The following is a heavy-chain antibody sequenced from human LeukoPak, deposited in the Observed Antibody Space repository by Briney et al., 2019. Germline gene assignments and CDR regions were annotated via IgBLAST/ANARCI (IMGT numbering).Heavy chain of an antibody. Sequence: GASVKVSCKASGYTFTTYAINWVRQAPGQRLEWMGWINTGNGNTKYSQEFQGRVTITRDTSASTAYMELSSLRSEDTAVYYCARWGCNSISCLFDYWGQGTLVTVSS. V-gene: IGHV1-3*04. CDR3: ARWGCNSISCLFDY. CDR2: INTGNGNT. D-gene: IGHD3-3*02. J-gene: IGHJ4*02. CDR1: GYTFTTYA.